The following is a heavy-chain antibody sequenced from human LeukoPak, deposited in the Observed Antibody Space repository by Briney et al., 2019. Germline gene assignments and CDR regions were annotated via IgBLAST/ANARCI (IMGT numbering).Heavy chain of an antibody. J-gene: IGHJ4*02. CDR3: ARVYSYGYYFDY. D-gene: IGHD5-18*01. CDR1: GYTFTCYY. V-gene: IGHV1-2*02. CDR2: INPNSGGT. Sequence: ASVKVSCKASGYTFTCYYMHWVRQAPGQGLEWMGWINPNSGGTNYAQKFQGRVTMTRDTSISTAYMELSRLRSDDTAVYYCARVYSYGYYFDYWGQGTLVTVSS.